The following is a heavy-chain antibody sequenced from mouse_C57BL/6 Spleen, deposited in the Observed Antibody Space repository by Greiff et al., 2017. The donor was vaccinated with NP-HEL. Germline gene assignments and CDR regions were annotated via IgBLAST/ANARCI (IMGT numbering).Heavy chain of an antibody. D-gene: IGHD2-4*01. J-gene: IGHJ4*01. V-gene: IGHV2-2*01. CDR3: ASDYDYDGGYAMDY. Sequence: VQLQESGPGLVQPSQSLSITCTVSGFSLTSYGVHWVRQSPGKGLEWLGVIWSGGSTDYNAAFISRLSISKDNSKSQVFFKMNSLQADETAIYYCASDYDYDGGYAMDYWGQGTSVTVSS. CDR1: GFSLTSYG. CDR2: IWSGGST.